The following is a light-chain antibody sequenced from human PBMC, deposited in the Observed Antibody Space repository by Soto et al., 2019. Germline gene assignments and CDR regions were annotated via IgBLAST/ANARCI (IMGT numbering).Light chain of an antibody. Sequence: QSVLTQPPSASATPGQKVTISCSGSSPNIGSKTVHWYQQLPGTAPKLLIYSNNQRPSGVPDRLSGSKSGTSASLAISGLRSEDEADYYCAAWDDSLNDYVFGTGTKLTVL. CDR1: SPNIGSKT. CDR3: AAWDDSLNDYV. CDR2: SNN. V-gene: IGLV1-44*01. J-gene: IGLJ1*01.